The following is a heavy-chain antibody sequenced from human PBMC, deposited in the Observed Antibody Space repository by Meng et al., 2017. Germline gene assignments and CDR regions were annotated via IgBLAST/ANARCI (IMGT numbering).Heavy chain of an antibody. Sequence: SETLSLTCTVSGGSISSSSYYWGWIRQPPGKGLEWIGCIYYSSSTYYNPSLKSRVTISVVTSKNQFSLKLSSVSAADTAVYYCARVAVGYFDRAPYYFDYWGQGTLVTVSS. J-gene: IGHJ4*02. V-gene: IGHV4-39*07. D-gene: IGHD3-9*01. CDR3: ARVAVGYFDRAPYYFDY. CDR2: IYYSSST. CDR1: GGSISSSSYY.